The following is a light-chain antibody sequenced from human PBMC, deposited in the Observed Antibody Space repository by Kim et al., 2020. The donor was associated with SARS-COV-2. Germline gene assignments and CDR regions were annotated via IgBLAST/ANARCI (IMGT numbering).Light chain of an antibody. V-gene: IGLV1-51*01. J-gene: IGLJ2*01. CDR2: DNN. CDR3: GTWDSSLSAVV. Sequence: KVTSSCAGSSSNIGNNYVYWYQQLQGTAPKLLIYDNNKRPSGIPDRFSGSKSGTSATLGITGLQTGDEADYYCGTWDSSLSAVVFGGGTKLTVL. CDR1: SSNIGNNY.